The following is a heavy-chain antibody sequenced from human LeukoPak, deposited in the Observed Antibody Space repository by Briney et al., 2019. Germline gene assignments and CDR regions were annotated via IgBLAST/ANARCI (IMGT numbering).Heavy chain of an antibody. V-gene: IGHV4-34*01. Sequence: PSETLSLTCAVYGGSFSGYYWSWIRQPPGKGLEWIGEINHSGSTNYNPSLKSRVTISVDTSKNQFSLKLSSVNAADTAVYYCARLTKRTTVTTSYYYYYYMDVWGKGTTVTVSS. CDR1: GGSFSGYY. J-gene: IGHJ6*03. CDR2: INHSGST. D-gene: IGHD4-11*01. CDR3: ARLTKRTTVTTSYYYYYYMDV.